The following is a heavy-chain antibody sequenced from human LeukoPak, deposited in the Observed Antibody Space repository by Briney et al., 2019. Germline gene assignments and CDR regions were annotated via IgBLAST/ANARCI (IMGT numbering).Heavy chain of an antibody. CDR3: ARVEGYCSSTSCRPNYFDL. J-gene: IGHJ2*01. CDR2: IKQDGSEK. D-gene: IGHD2-2*01. CDR1: GLTFSSYW. Sequence: GGSLRLSCAASGLTFSSYWMSWVRQAPGKGLEWVANIKQDGSEKYYVDSVKGRFPISRDNAKNSLYLQMNSLRAEDTAVYYCARVEGYCSSTSCRPNYFDLWGRGTLVTVSS. V-gene: IGHV3-7*01.